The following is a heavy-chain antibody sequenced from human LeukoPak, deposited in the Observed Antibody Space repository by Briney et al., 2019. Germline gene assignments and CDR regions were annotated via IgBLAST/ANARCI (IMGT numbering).Heavy chain of an antibody. V-gene: IGHV1-2*02. D-gene: IGHD2-15*01. CDR3: ARAPLYCSGGTCQIDY. J-gene: IGHJ4*02. CDR1: GYTFAGYF. CDR2: INPNIGAT. Sequence: GASVKVSCKASGYTFAGYFMHWVRQAPGQGLEWMGWINPNIGATKYARKFQGRVTMTRDTSISTAYMELSRLRSDDTAVYYCARAPLYCSGGTCQIDYWGLGTLVTVSS.